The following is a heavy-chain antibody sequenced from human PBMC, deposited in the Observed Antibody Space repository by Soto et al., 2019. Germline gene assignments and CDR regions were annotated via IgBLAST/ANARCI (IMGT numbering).Heavy chain of an antibody. Sequence: PGGSLRLSCAASGFTFSNAWMSWVRQAPGKGLEWVGRIKSKTDGATTDYAAPVKGRFTISRDDSKNTLYLQMNSLKTEDTAVYYCTTAALPLVAATDYYYYGMDVWGQGTTVTVSS. J-gene: IGHJ6*02. CDR2: IKSKTDGATT. D-gene: IGHD2-15*01. V-gene: IGHV3-15*01. CDR1: GFTFSNAW. CDR3: TTAALPLVAATDYYYYGMDV.